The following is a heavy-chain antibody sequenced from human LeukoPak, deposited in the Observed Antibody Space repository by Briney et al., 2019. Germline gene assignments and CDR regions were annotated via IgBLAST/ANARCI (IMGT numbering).Heavy chain of an antibody. CDR1: GFTFSSYA. CDR2: ISYDGSNK. V-gene: IGHV3-30*04. D-gene: IGHD3-22*01. J-gene: IGHJ4*02. Sequence: GGSLRLSCAASGFTFSSYAMHWVRQAPGKGLEWVAVISYDGSNKYYADSVKGRFTISRDNSKNTLYLQMNSLRAEDTAVYYCARVTRIVVGVYFDYWGQGTLGTVSS. CDR3: ARVTRIVVGVYFDY.